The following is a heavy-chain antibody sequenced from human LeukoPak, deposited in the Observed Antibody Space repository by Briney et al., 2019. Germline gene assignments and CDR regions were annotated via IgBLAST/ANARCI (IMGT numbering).Heavy chain of an antibody. Sequence: PVGCLRLSCAASGFTFSKYWMLWVRQAPGKGLESVSRINTDGAVTTYADSVKGRFTVSRDNADNTMFLQMNSVRDEDTAVYYCATKQWLAPPPDSWGQGTPVTVSS. CDR1: GFTFSKYW. CDR2: INTDGAVT. CDR3: ATKQWLAPPPDS. J-gene: IGHJ4*02. D-gene: IGHD6-19*01. V-gene: IGHV3-74*01.